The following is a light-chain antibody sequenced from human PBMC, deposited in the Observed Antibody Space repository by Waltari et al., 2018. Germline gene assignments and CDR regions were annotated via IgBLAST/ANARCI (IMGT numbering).Light chain of an antibody. CDR1: RPNLGNAY. Sequence: QSVLTQPPSVSAAPGQTLTLSCSGSRPNLGNAYGSCYQQPPGTAPKLLIYDNKKRPSGIPDRFSGSKSGTSATLGITGLQTGDEADYYCGTWDSSLSAVVFGGGTKLTVL. V-gene: IGLV1-51*01. J-gene: IGLJ2*01. CDR2: DNK. CDR3: GTWDSSLSAVV.